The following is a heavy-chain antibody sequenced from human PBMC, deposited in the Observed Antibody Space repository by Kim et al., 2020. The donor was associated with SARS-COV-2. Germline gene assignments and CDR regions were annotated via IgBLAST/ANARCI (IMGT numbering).Heavy chain of an antibody. CDR2: IHQSGST. Sequence: SETLSLTCAVYGGSFSGHYWSWIRQPPGKGLEWIGEIHQSGSTNYNPSMKSRVTISIDTSKNQFSLNLSSVAAADTGFYYFARGRAGVVPAPILGIGPHYDYFIMDVWGHGTTVTVSS. J-gene: IGHJ6*02. CDR1: GGSFSGHY. V-gene: IGHV4-34*01. D-gene: IGHD2-2*02. CDR3: ARGRAGVVPAPILGIGPHYDYFIMDV.